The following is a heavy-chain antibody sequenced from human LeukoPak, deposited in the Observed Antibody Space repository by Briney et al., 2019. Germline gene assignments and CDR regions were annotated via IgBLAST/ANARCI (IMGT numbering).Heavy chain of an antibody. CDR2: LYYSGST. CDR3: ARGLYGAAAGTH. CDR1: GGSISSSSYY. J-gene: IGHJ1*01. V-gene: IGHV4-39*07. Sequence: SETLSLTCTVSGGSISSSSYYWGWIRQPPGKGLEWIGSLYYSGSTYYNPSLKSRVTISVDTSKNQFSLKLRSVTAADTAVYYCARGLYGAAAGTHWGQGTQVTVSS. D-gene: IGHD6-13*01.